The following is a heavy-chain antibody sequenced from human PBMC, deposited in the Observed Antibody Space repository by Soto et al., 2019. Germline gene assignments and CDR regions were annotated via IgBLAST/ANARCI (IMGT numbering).Heavy chain of an antibody. V-gene: IGHV3-23*01. CDR1: GFTFSSYA. J-gene: IGHJ6*02. CDR3: AKPYCSTTSCYSAGYYYGVDV. CDR2: ISGGST. Sequence: GGSLRLSCAASGFTFSSYAMSWGRQAPGKGLEWVSTISGGSTYYADSVKGRFTISIDTSKNTLYLQMNTLRAEDMAVYYCAKPYCSTTSCYSAGYYYGVDVWGQGTTVTVSS. D-gene: IGHD2-2*01.